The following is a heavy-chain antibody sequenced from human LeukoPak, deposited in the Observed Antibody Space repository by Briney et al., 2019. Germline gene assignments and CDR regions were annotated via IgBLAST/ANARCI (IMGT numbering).Heavy chain of an antibody. D-gene: IGHD3-22*01. Sequence: SETLSLTCAVYGGSFSGYYWSWIRQPPGKGLEWIGEINHSGSTNYNPSLKSRVTISVDTSKNQFSLKLSSVTAADTAVYYCARDLAYYDSSGYTDAFDIWGQGTMVTVSS. V-gene: IGHV4-34*01. CDR3: ARDLAYYDSSGYTDAFDI. J-gene: IGHJ3*02. CDR1: GGSFSGYY. CDR2: INHSGST.